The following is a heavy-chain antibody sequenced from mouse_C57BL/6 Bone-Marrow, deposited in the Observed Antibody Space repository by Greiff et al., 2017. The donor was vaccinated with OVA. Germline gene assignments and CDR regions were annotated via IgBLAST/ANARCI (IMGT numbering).Heavy chain of an antibody. D-gene: IGHD1-1*02. CDR1: GYTFTDYY. V-gene: IGHV1-26*01. CDR3: ARGEGYGAYWYFDV. Sequence: EVQLQQSGPELVKPGASVKISCKASGYTFTDYYMNWVKQSHGKSLEWIGDINPNNGGTSYNQKFKGKATLTVDKSSSTAYMELRSLTSEDSAVYYCARGEGYGAYWYFDVWGTGTTVTVSS. CDR2: INPNNGGT. J-gene: IGHJ1*03.